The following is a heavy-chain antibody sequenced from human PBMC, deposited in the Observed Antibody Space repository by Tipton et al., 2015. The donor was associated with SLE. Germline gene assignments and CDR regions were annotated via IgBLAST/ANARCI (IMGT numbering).Heavy chain of an antibody. CDR1: GGSSSGYY. V-gene: IGHV4-34*01. CDR2: INHSGST. J-gene: IGHJ6*03. CDR3: AREPVYYYYYMDV. Sequence: TLSLTCAVYGGSSSGYYWSWIRQPPGKGLEWIGEINHSGSTKYNPSLKSRVTISVDTSKNQFSLKVSSVTAADTAVYYCAREPVYYYYYMDVWGKGTTVTVSS.